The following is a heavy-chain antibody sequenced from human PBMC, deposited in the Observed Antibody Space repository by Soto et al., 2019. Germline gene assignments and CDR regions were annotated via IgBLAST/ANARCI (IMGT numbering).Heavy chain of an antibody. Sequence: SETLSLTCTVSGGSISSSSYYWGWIRQPPGKGLEWIGSIYYSGSTYYNPSLKSRVTISVDTSKNQFSLKLSSVTAADTAVYYCARDGGIQLWLYYYYGMDVWGQGTTVTVSS. D-gene: IGHD5-18*01. V-gene: IGHV4-39*02. CDR2: IYYSGST. CDR1: GGSISSSSYY. CDR3: ARDGGIQLWLYYYYGMDV. J-gene: IGHJ6*02.